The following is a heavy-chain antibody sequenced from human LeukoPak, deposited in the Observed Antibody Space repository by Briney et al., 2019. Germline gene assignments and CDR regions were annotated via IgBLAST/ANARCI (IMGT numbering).Heavy chain of an antibody. J-gene: IGHJ6*02. CDR3: ASIGVWELPTTNYYGMDV. D-gene: IGHD1-26*01. CDR1: GFTFSSYS. Sequence: GGSLRLSCAASGFTFSSYSMNWVRQAPGKGLEWVSSISSSSSYIYYADSVKGRFTISRDNAKNSLYLQMNSLRAEDTAVYYCASIGVWELPTTNYYGMDVWGQGTTVTVSS. V-gene: IGHV3-21*01. CDR2: ISSSSSYI.